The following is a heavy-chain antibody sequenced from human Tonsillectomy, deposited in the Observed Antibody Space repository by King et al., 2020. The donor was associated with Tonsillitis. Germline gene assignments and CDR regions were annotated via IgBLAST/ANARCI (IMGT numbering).Heavy chain of an antibody. CDR1: GGSISGNNYY. V-gene: IGHV4-39*07. D-gene: IGHD4-17*01. CDR2: IYYNGNT. J-gene: IGHJ4*02. CDR3: ARPSLGHGDYND. Sequence: HLQLQESGPGLVKPSETLSLTCTVSGGSISGNNYYWAWIRQPPGQGLEWIGSIYYNGNTYYKPSLKSRVTLSINTSKNQFSLKMNSVTGADTAVYYCARPSLGHGDYNDWGKGTLVTVSS.